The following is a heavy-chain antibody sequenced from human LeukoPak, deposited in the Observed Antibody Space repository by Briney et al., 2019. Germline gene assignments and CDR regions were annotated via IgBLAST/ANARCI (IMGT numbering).Heavy chain of an antibody. Sequence: GGSLKLSCAASGFTFSGSAMHWVRQASGKGLEWVGRIRSKANSYATAYAASVKGRFTISRDDSKNTAYPQMNSLKTEDTAVYYCTSMGKNDYVWGSYRQFDYWGQGTLVNVSS. CDR2: IRSKANSYAT. V-gene: IGHV3-73*01. CDR1: GFTFSGSA. J-gene: IGHJ4*02. D-gene: IGHD3-16*02. CDR3: TSMGKNDYVWGSYRQFDY.